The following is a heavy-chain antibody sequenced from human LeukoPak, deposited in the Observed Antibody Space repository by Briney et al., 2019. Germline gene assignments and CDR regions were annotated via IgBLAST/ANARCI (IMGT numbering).Heavy chain of an antibody. CDR3: AAGYTEYYFDY. CDR2: INPNSGGI. CDR1: GYTFTGYY. V-gene: IGHV1-2*02. Sequence: GASVKVSCKASGYTFTGYYMHWVRQAPGQGLEWMGWINPNSGGINYAQKFQGRVTMTRDTSISTAYMELSRLRSDDTAVYYCAAGYTEYYFDYWGQGTLVTVSS. J-gene: IGHJ4*02. D-gene: IGHD1-1*01.